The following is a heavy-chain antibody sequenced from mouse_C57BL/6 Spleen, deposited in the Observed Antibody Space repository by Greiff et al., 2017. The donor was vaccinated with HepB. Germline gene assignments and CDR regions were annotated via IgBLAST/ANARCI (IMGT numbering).Heavy chain of an antibody. Sequence: VKLVESGPGLVAPSQSLSITCTVSGFSLTSYAISWVRQPPGKGLEWLGVIWTGGGTNYNSALKSRLSISKDNSKSQVFLKMNSLQTDDTARYDCARDYYGSSYSYWYFDVWGTGTTVTVSS. J-gene: IGHJ1*03. CDR1: GFSLTSYA. CDR3: ARDYYGSSYSYWYFDV. V-gene: IGHV2-9-1*01. D-gene: IGHD1-1*01. CDR2: IWTGGGT.